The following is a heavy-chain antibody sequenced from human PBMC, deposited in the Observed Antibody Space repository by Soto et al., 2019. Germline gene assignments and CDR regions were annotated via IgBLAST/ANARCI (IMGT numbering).Heavy chain of an antibody. CDR2: IYPGDSDT. CDR3: ARPGSEDSSGLGAFDI. CDR1: VSSFTSYR. D-gene: IGHD3-22*01. J-gene: IGHJ3*02. Sequence: GESLKISCKGSVSSFTSYRIGWVRQMPGKGLELMGIIYPGDSDTRYSPSFQCEVTISADKSISTAYLQWXRLKASDTAMDYCARPGSEDSSGLGAFDIGPPGTMVTVSS. V-gene: IGHV5-51*01.